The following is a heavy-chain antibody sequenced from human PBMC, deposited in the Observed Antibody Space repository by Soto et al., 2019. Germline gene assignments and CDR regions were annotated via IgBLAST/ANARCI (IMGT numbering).Heavy chain of an antibody. V-gene: IGHV1-3*01. CDR3: TKDRVPDGIYSYDY. Sequence: ASVKVSCKASGYTFTSYAMHWVRQAPGQRLEWMGWINAGNGNTKYSQKFQGRVTITRDTSASTAYMELSSLRSEDTAVYYCTKDRVPDGIYSYDYWGQGALVTVSS. CDR2: INAGNGNT. J-gene: IGHJ4*02. D-gene: IGHD2-15*01. CDR1: GYTFTSYA.